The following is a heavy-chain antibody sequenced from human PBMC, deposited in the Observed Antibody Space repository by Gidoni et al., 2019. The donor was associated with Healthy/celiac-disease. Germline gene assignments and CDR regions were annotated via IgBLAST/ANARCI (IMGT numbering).Heavy chain of an antibody. J-gene: IGHJ4*02. CDR2: INSQTDGGTT. CDR1: GFTFSNAW. CDR3: TTDPWVATTLYYFDY. D-gene: IGHD5-12*01. Sequence: EVQLVESGGGVVQPGGSLRLSCAASGFTFSNAWMSWVRQAPGKGLEWVGRINSQTDGGTTDYAAPVKGRFTISRDDSKNTLYLQMNSLKTEDTAVYYCTTDPWVATTLYYFDYWGQGTLVTVSS. V-gene: IGHV3-15*01.